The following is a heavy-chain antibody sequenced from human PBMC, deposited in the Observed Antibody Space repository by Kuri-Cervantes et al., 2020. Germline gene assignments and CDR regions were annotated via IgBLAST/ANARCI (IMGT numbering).Heavy chain of an antibody. CDR1: GFTVSSNY. Sequence: GGSLRLSCAASGFTVSSNYMSWVRQAPGKGLEWVAFIRYDGSNKYYADSVKGRFTISRDNSKNTLYLQMNSLRAEDTAVYYCAKDQGYSYGLFGYWGQGTLVTVSS. J-gene: IGHJ4*02. D-gene: IGHD5-18*01. CDR2: IRYDGSNK. V-gene: IGHV3-30*02. CDR3: AKDQGYSYGLFGY.